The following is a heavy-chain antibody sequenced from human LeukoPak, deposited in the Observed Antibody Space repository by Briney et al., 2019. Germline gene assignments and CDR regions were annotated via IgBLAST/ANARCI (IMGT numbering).Heavy chain of an antibody. CDR1: GFTFSSYS. CDR2: ISYDGGSK. CDR3: ARDGPLTAIAEGYYCYYMDV. J-gene: IGHJ6*03. D-gene: IGHD5-18*01. Sequence: GGALRLPCSASGFTFSSYSMHWVRQAPREGVEGGAVISYDGGSKYYADSVKGRFTISRDNSKNTLYLQKNSLRAEDTAVYYCARDGPLTAIAEGYYCYYMDVWGKGTTVTVSS. V-gene: IGHV3-30*01.